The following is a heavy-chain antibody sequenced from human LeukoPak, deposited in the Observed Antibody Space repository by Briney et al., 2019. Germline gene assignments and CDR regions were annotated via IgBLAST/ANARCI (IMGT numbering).Heavy chain of an antibody. V-gene: IGHV4-39*07. J-gene: IGHJ4*02. CDR2: IYYSGST. Sequence: SETLSLTRTVSGGSMSITTYYWGWIRQPPGKGLEWIGNIYYSGSTYYNPSLKSRVTISVDTSKNQFSLKLSSVTAADTAVYYCARDYMVRGVIDYWGQGTLVTVSS. CDR3: ARDYMVRGVIDY. CDR1: GGSMSITTYY. D-gene: IGHD3-10*01.